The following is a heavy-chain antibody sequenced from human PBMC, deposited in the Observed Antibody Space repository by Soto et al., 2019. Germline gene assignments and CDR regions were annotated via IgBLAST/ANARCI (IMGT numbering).Heavy chain of an antibody. V-gene: IGHV3-74*01. CDR1: GFTFNIYW. J-gene: IGHJ4*02. CDR3: ARDNWNSY. CDR2: IDNDGSAT. Sequence: GGSLRLSCVASGFTFNIYWMHWVRQAPGKGLEWVSRIDNDGSATTYADSVKGRFTISRDNAKNTLFLQMNTLRVDDTAVYYCARDNWNSYWGQGT. D-gene: IGHD1-1*01.